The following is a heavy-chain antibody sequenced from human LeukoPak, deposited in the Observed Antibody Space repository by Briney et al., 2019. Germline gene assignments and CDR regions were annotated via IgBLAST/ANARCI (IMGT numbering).Heavy chain of an antibody. V-gene: IGHV3-21*01. Sequence: PGGSLRLSCAASGFSLSSYSMNWVRQAPGEGLEWVSSVTISSNFIYYADSVKGRFTISRDNAKNSLYLQMNSLRAEDTAVYFCARDGHGDGILTGYSYFGMDVWGQGTTVTVSS. D-gene: IGHD3-9*01. CDR3: ARDGHGDGILTGYSYFGMDV. CDR2: VTISSNFI. CDR1: GFSLSSYS. J-gene: IGHJ6*02.